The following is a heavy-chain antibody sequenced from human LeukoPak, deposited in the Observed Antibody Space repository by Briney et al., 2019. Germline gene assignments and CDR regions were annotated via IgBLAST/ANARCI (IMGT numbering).Heavy chain of an antibody. CDR1: GFTFSSYS. Sequence: GGSLRLSCAASGFTFSSYSMNWVRQAPGKGLEWVSYISSSSSTIYYADSVKGRFTISRDNAKNSLYLQMSSLRAEDTAVYYCAKDLGAAAGDDCWGQGALVTVSS. CDR2: ISSSSSTI. J-gene: IGHJ4*02. D-gene: IGHD6-13*01. CDR3: AKDLGAAAGDDC. V-gene: IGHV3-48*04.